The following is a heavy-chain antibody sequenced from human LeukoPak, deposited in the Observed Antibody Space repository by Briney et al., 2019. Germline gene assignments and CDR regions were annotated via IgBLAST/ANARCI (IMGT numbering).Heavy chain of an antibody. CDR2: IYSSGYA. CDR3: ARVAAAVATHYFFYMDV. D-gene: IGHD5-12*01. V-gene: IGHV3-53*01. CDR1: GFSVSSNY. Sequence: PGGSLRLSCAVSGFSVSSNYMTWVRQAPGKGLEWVSVIYSSGYAYYADSVKGRFTISRDNSKNTLSLQLNSLGAEDTAVYYCARVAAAVATHYFFYMDVWGKGTTVTVSS. J-gene: IGHJ6*03.